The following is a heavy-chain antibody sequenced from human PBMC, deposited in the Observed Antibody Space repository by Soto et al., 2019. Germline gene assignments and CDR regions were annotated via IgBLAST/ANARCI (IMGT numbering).Heavy chain of an antibody. J-gene: IGHJ3*02. Sequence: QVPLVESGGGVVQPGRSLRLSCAASGFTLSSFGMQWVRQAPGKGLEWVAATSHDGSNKYYADSVKGRFTISRDNSKNTLYVQMNSLRVEDTAVYYCAKNLYSSSWEDAFDIWGQGTMVTVSS. V-gene: IGHV3-30*18. CDR3: AKNLYSSSWEDAFDI. CDR2: TSHDGSNK. D-gene: IGHD6-13*01. CDR1: GFTLSSFG.